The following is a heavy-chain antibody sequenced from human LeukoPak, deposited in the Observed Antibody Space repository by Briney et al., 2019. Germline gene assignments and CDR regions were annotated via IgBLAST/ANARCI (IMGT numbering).Heavy chain of an antibody. D-gene: IGHD4-11*01. Sequence: SETLSLTCTVSGDSISSSHYYWGWIRQPPGKGLEWIGSIYSGGETHYNPSLNSRVTIFLDTSKNRFSLNLISATATDTAVYYCVRDYSNFVQGDWGQGTLVTVSS. CDR1: GDSISSSHYY. CDR2: IYSGGET. J-gene: IGHJ4*02. V-gene: IGHV4-39*02. CDR3: VRDYSNFVQGD.